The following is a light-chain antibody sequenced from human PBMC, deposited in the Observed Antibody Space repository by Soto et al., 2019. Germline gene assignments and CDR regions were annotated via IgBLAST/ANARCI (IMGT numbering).Light chain of an antibody. CDR2: GAS. CDR1: QSVSSSY. CDR3: QQYGSSPWT. Sequence: EIVLTQSPGTLSLSPGERATLSCRASQSVSSSYLAWYQQKPGQAPRLLIYGASSRATGIPDRFSCSGSGTDFTLTISRLEPEDFAVYYCQQYGSSPWTFGQGTQVEIK. V-gene: IGKV3-20*01. J-gene: IGKJ1*01.